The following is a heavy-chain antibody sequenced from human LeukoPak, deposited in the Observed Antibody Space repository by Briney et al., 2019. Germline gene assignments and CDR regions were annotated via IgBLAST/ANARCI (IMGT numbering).Heavy chain of an antibody. Sequence: PSETLSLTCTVSGYSISTGYYWGWIRQPPGKGLEWIGSIYQSGNTYYNPSLKSRVTLSVDTSKNQFSLRLSSVTAADTAVYYCARATRYYYDSTSDAFDIWGQGTMVTVSS. J-gene: IGHJ3*02. CDR2: IYQSGNT. CDR1: GYSISTGYY. CDR3: ARATRYYYDSTSDAFDI. V-gene: IGHV4-38-2*02. D-gene: IGHD3-22*01.